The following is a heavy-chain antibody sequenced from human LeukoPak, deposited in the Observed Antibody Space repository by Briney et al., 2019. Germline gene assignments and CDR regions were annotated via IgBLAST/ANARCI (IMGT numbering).Heavy chain of an antibody. Sequence: SLKVSFKASGFTFARSAVQWVRQARGQRPEWIGWIVIANGNTNYAQKFQERLTITRDMSTSTAYMELSSLRSEDTAVYYCAAEDDFLTGYYDFDYWGQGTVVTVSS. J-gene: IGHJ4*02. CDR1: GFTFARSA. CDR2: IVIANGNT. CDR3: AAEDDFLTGYYDFDY. D-gene: IGHD3-9*01. V-gene: IGHV1-58*01.